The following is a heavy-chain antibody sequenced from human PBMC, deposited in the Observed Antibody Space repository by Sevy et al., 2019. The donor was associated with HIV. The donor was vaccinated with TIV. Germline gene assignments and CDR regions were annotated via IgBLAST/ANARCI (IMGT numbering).Heavy chain of an antibody. J-gene: IGHJ4*02. Sequence: GGSLRLSCAASGFSVGSYSMNWVRQAPGKGLEGVSFISFTTNNTHYVDSVKDRFTISRDNAKNPVYLQMNSLRAEDTAVYYCSSGGGYWGQGTLVTVSS. D-gene: IGHD3-16*01. CDR3: SSGGGY. CDR1: GFSVGSYS. V-gene: IGHV3-21*01. CDR2: ISFTTNNT.